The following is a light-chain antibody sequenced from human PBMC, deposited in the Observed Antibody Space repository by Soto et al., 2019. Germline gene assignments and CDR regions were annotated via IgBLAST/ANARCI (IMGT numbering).Light chain of an antibody. Sequence: QSALTQPASVSGSPGQSITISCTGTSSDVGGYDYVSWYQQSPGKAPKLMIYEVTSRPSGVSTRFSGSRSGNTASLTISGLQAEDEADYYCSSYTSSSTDVFGTGTKLTGL. J-gene: IGLJ1*01. V-gene: IGLV2-14*01. CDR1: SSDVGGYDY. CDR3: SSYTSSSTDV. CDR2: EVT.